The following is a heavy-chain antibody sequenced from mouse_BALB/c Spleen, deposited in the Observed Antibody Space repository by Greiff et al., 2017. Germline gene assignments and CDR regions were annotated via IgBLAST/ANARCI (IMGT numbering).Heavy chain of an antibody. Sequence: VQLQQSGAELARPGASVNMSCKASGYTFTSYTMHWVKQRPGQGLEWIGYINPSSGYTNYNQKFKDKATLTADKSSSTAYMQLSSLTSEDSAVYYCARGDYGSSYRCLEVWGAGTTVTVSS. J-gene: IGHJ1*01. D-gene: IGHD1-1*01. V-gene: IGHV1-4*01. CDR2: INPSSGYT. CDR1: GYTFTSYT. CDR3: ARGDYGSSYRCLEV.